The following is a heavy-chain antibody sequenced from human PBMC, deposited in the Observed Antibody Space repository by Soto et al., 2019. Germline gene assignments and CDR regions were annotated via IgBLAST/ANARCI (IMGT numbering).Heavy chain of an antibody. CDR1: GYTFTSYG. CDR2: ISAYNGNT. Sequence: QVQLVQSGAEVKKPGASVKVSCKASGYTFTSYGISWVRQAPGQGLEWMGRISAYNGNTNYAQKLQGGATMTTDTATSTAYMELRSLRSDDTAVYYCARESPVSIAAAGTEFDPWGQGTLVTVSS. D-gene: IGHD6-13*01. V-gene: IGHV1-18*01. CDR3: ARESPVSIAAAGTEFDP. J-gene: IGHJ5*02.